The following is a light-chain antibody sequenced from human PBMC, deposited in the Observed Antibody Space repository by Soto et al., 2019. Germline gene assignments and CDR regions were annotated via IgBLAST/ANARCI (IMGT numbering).Light chain of an antibody. CDR3: QHSTTYSGT. CDR1: QSITTW. CDR2: RAS. Sequence: DIQMTQSPSTLSASVGDRVTITCRASQSITTWLAWYQQKPGKAPKLLIYRASSLESGVPSRFSGSGSGTEFTLTISSLQPDDFATYYCQHSTTYSGTFGPGTKLDIK. V-gene: IGKV1-5*03. J-gene: IGKJ3*01.